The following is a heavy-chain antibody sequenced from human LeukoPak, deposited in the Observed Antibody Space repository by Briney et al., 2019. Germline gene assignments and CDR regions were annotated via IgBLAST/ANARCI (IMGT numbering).Heavy chain of an antibody. CDR2: IIPIFGTA. D-gene: IGHD2-15*01. CDR3: ARGYCSGGSCYRGSFDY. J-gene: IGHJ4*02. CDR1: GGTFSSYA. Sequence: ASVKVSCKASGGTFSSYAISWVRQAPGQGLEWMGGIIPIFGTANYAQKFQGKVTITTDESTSTAYMELSSLRSEDTAVYYCARGYCSGGSCYRGSFDYWGQGTLVTVSS. V-gene: IGHV1-69*05.